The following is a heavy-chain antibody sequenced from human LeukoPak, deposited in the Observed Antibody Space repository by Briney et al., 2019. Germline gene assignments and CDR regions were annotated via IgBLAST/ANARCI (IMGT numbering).Heavy chain of an antibody. CDR3: AREAVELRDFYYYYHYMDV. V-gene: IGHV3-21*06. J-gene: IGHJ6*03. CDR2: ISSNGSYI. CDR1: GFTFNSYT. D-gene: IGHD1-26*01. Sequence: GGSLRLSCAASGFTFNSYTINWVRRAPGKGLEWVSSISSNGSYIYYADSVKGRFTFSRDNAKNSLYLQMNSLRAEDTAVYYCAREAVELRDFYYYYHYMDVWGKGTTVTVSS.